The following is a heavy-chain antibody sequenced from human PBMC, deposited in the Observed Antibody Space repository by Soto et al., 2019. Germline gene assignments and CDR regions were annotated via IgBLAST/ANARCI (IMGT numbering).Heavy chain of an antibody. CDR3: ARRMYSSSSKGEDAFDI. Sequence: PGESLKISCKGSGYSFTSYWIGWVRQMPGKGLEWMGIIYPGDSDTRYSPSLQGQVTISADKSISTAYLQWSSLKASDTAMYYCARRMYSSSSKGEDAFDIWGQGTMVTVSS. V-gene: IGHV5-51*01. CDR2: IYPGDSDT. J-gene: IGHJ3*02. D-gene: IGHD6-13*01. CDR1: GYSFTSYW.